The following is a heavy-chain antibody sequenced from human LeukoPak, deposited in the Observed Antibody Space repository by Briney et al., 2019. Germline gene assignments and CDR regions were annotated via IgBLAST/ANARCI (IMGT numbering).Heavy chain of an antibody. CDR1: GFTFDDYA. CDR2: ISWNSGSI. Sequence: GGSLRLSCAASGFTFDDYAMHWVRQAPGKGLEWVSGISWNSGSIGYADSVKGRFTISRDNAKNSLYLQMNSLRAEDTAVYYCARDDRFGEFYYYYYGMDVWGQGTTVTVSS. V-gene: IGHV3-9*01. J-gene: IGHJ6*02. CDR3: ARDDRFGEFYYYYYGMDV. D-gene: IGHD3-10*01.